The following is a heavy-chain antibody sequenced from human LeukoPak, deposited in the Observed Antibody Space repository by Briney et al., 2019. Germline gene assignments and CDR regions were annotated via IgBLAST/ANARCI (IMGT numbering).Heavy chain of an antibody. V-gene: IGHV7-4-1*02. D-gene: IGHD3-10*01. CDR2: INTNTGNP. CDR1: GYTFTSYA. Sequence: ASVKVSCKASGYTFTSYAMNWVRQAPGQGLEWMGWINTNTGNPTYAQGFTGRFVFSLDTSVSTAYLQISSLKAEDTAVYYCAREDSTVRGVIFYYFDYWGQGTLVTVSS. J-gene: IGHJ4*02. CDR3: AREDSTVRGVIFYYFDY.